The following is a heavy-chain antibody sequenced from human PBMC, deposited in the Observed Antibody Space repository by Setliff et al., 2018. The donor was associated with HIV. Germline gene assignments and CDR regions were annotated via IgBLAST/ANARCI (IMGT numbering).Heavy chain of an antibody. CDR1: GGSFSGYY. D-gene: IGHD3-10*01. Sequence: KPSETLSLTCAVYGGSFSGYYWSWIRQSPGKGLDWIGEINHSGSTNYSPSLKSRVTISVDTSKNQFSLKVTSVTAADTAVYYCARYYYGSGSRRGTFDIWGQGTMVTVSS. CDR3: ARYYYGSGSRRGTFDI. V-gene: IGHV4-34*01. CDR2: INHSGST. J-gene: IGHJ3*02.